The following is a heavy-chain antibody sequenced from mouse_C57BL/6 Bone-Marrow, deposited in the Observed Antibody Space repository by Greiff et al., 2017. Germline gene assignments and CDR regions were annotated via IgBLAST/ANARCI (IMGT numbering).Heavy chain of an antibody. CDR1: GYTFTSYW. CDR2: IDPSDSYT. V-gene: IGHV1-50*01. CDR3: AHSRYSTYVCWYFDV. Sequence: QVQLQQPGAELVKPGASVKLSCKASGYTFTSYWMQWVKQRPGQGLEWIGEIDPSDSYTNYNQKFKGKATLTVDTSSSTAYMQLSSLTSEDSAVYYCAHSRYSTYVCWYFDVWGTGTTVTVSS. D-gene: IGHD2-5*01. J-gene: IGHJ1*03.